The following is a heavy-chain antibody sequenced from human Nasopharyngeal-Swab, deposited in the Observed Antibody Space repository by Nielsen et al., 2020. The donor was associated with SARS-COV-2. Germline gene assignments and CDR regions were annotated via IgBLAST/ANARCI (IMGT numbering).Heavy chain of an antibody. CDR2: ISSNRGST. Sequence: GESLKISCSASGFTFSSYTMHWVRQAPGKGLEHVSAISSNRGSTYYADSVKGRFTISRDNSKNTLNLQMSSLRAEDTAVYYCVKDRGAHSVVVVAASWGQGTLVTVSS. V-gene: IGHV3-64D*06. CDR3: VKDRGAHSVVVVAAS. CDR1: GFTFSSYT. J-gene: IGHJ4*02. D-gene: IGHD2-15*01.